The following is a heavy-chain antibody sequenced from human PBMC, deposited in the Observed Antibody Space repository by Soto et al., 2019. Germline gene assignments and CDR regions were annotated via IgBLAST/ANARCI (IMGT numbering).Heavy chain of an antibody. CDR3: ARVGDMAYKD. V-gene: IGHV3-11*01. D-gene: IGHD3-3*01. Sequence: GGSLRLSCAASGFTFSDHYMTWIRQAPGKGLEWLSYISSSGTTIYYAESVRGRSTISRDNAKNSLYLQMNSLRVEDSAVYYCARVGDMAYKDWGQGTLVTVS. CDR1: GFTFSDHY. CDR2: ISSSGTTI. J-gene: IGHJ4*02.